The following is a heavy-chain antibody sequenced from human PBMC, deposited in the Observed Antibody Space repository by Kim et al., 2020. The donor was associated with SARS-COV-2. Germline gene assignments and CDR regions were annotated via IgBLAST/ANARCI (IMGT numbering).Heavy chain of an antibody. V-gene: IGHV3-21*01. Sequence: SVKGRFTISRDNAKNSLYLQMNSLRAEDTAVYYCARDTDYYGSGTDAFDIWGQGTMVTVSS. D-gene: IGHD3-10*01. J-gene: IGHJ3*02. CDR3: ARDTDYYGSGTDAFDI.